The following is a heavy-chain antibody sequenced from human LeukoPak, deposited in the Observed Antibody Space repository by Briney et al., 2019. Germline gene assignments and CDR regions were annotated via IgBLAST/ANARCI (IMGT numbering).Heavy chain of an antibody. CDR3: TTDLYVLLWFGELPSWVDV. Sequence: PGGSLRLSCAASGFTFSNAWMSWVRQAPGKGLEWVGRIKSKTDGGTTDYAAPVKGRFTISRDDSKNTLYLQMNSLKTEDTAVYYCTTDLYVLLWFGELPSWVDVWGQGTTVTVSS. D-gene: IGHD3-10*01. CDR1: GFTFSNAW. V-gene: IGHV3-15*01. CDR2: IKSKTDGGTT. J-gene: IGHJ6*02.